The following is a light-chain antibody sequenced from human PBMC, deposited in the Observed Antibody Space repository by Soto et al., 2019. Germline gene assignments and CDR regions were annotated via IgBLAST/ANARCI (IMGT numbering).Light chain of an antibody. V-gene: IGKV4-1*01. CDR3: QQYYSTPRT. J-gene: IGKJ1*01. CDR1: QSVLYSSNNKNY. CDR2: WAS. Sequence: DIVMTQSPDSLVVSLSERVTINCKSSQSVLYSSNNKNYLAWYQQKPGQPPKLLIYWASTRESGVPDRFRGSGSGTDFTLTISSLQAEDVAVYYCQQYYSTPRTFGQGTKVEIK.